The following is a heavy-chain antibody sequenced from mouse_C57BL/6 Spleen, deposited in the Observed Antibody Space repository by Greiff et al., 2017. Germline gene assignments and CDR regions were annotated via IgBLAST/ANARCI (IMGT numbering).Heavy chain of an antibody. J-gene: IGHJ2*01. V-gene: IGHV3-6*01. Sequence: DVQLQESGPGLVKPSQSLSLTCSVTGYSITSGYYWNWIRQFPGNKLEWMGYISYDGSNNYNPSLKNRISITRDTSKNQFFLKFNSVTTEDTATYYCAMGNGGNYNYWGQGTTLTVSS. D-gene: IGHD1-1*02. CDR3: AMGNGGNYNY. CDR1: GYSITSGYY. CDR2: ISYDGSN.